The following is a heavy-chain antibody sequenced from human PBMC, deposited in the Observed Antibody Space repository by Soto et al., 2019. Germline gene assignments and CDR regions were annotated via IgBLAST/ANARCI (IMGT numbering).Heavy chain of an antibody. Sequence: QITLKESGPTLVKSTQTLTLTCTFSGFSLTASGVAVGCIRQPPGKALEWLALIYWNDDKYYNPSLKSRLTITKDTSKNQVVFTMTNMDPVDTATYYCARLYDPYYFDYWGQGTLVTVSS. CDR1: GFSLTASGVA. J-gene: IGHJ4*02. CDR2: IYWNDDK. D-gene: IGHD1-1*01. CDR3: ARLYDPYYFDY. V-gene: IGHV2-5*01.